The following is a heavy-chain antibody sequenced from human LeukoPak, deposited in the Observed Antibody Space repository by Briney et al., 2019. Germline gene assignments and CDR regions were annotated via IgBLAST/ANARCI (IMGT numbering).Heavy chain of an antibody. D-gene: IGHD5-12*01. CDR2: MNPNSGDT. V-gene: IGHV1-8*01. CDR1: GYTFTSYD. J-gene: IGHJ4*02. CDR3: ARGLREYSDDDFPIPGY. Sequence: ASVKVSCKSSGYTFTSYDINGVRQATGQGLEWMGLMNPNSGDTGYAQKFQGRVTRTRDTSISTAYMALSSLRSEDTAVYYCARGLREYSDDDFPIPGYWGQGTLVTVSS.